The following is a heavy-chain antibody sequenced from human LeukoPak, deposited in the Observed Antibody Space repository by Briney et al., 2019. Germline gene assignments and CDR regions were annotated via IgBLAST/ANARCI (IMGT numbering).Heavy chain of an antibody. D-gene: IGHD2-8*01. Sequence: SETLSLTCSVSGGSISSSSYYWGWIRQPPGKGLEWIGSIYYSGSTYYNPSLKSRVTISVDTSKNQFSLKLSSVTAADTAVYYCARVLYPRYYFDYWGQGTLVTVSS. J-gene: IGHJ4*02. CDR2: IYYSGST. CDR1: GGSISSSSYY. CDR3: ARVLYPRYYFDY. V-gene: IGHV4-39*07.